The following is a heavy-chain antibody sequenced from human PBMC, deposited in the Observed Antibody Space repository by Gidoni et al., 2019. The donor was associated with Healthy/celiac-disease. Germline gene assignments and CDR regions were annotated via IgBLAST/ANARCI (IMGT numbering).Heavy chain of an antibody. Sequence: QVQLQQWGAGLLKPSETLSLTCAVYGGSFSGYYWSWIRQPPGKGLEWIGEINHSGSTNYNPSLKSRVTISVDTSKNQFSLKLSSVTAADTAVYYGARGGYSSGWYDAFDIWGQGTMVTVSS. D-gene: IGHD6-19*01. J-gene: IGHJ3*02. CDR2: INHSGST. V-gene: IGHV4-34*01. CDR3: ARGGYSSGWYDAFDI. CDR1: GGSFSGYY.